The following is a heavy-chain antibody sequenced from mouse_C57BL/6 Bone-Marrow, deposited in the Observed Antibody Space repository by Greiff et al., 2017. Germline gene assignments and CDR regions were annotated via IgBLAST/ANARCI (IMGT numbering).Heavy chain of an antibody. D-gene: IGHD3-1*01. CDR2: INPNYGTT. J-gene: IGHJ1*03. CDR1: GYSFTDYN. CDR3: AREKPEGCYGYFDV. V-gene: IGHV1-39*01. Sequence: EVQVVEPGPELVKPGASVKISCKASGYSFTDYNMNWVKQSNGKSLEWIGVINPNYGTTSYNQKFKGKATLTVDQSSSTAYMQLNSLTSEDSAVYYCAREKPEGCYGYFDVWGTGTTVTVSS.